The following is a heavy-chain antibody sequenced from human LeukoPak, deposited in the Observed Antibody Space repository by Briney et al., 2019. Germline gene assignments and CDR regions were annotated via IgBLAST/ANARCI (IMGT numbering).Heavy chain of an antibody. Sequence: GGSLRLPCTASGFTFGDYAMSWVRQAPGKGLEWVGFIRSKRYGGATEYAASVKGRFIISRDDSKSVAYLHMNSLKTEDTAIYYCTRDILSGWYYFDFWGQGTLVTVSS. CDR2: IRSKRYGGAT. D-gene: IGHD6-19*01. J-gene: IGHJ4*02. CDR1: GFTFGDYA. CDR3: TRDILSGWYYFDF. V-gene: IGHV3-49*04.